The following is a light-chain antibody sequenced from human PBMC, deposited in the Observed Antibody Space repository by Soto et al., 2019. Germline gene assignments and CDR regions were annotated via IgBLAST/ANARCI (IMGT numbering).Light chain of an antibody. CDR2: GAS. V-gene: IGKV3-20*01. CDR3: QQYGSSPIT. Sequence: EIVLTQSPGTLSLSPGERATLSRRAIQIVRNRYLAWYQQYPGQGPRLLIYGASSRATGIPDRFSGSGSGTDFTLTISRLEAEDFAVYYCQQYGSSPITRGQRTRLEI. CDR1: QIVRNRY. J-gene: IGKJ5*01.